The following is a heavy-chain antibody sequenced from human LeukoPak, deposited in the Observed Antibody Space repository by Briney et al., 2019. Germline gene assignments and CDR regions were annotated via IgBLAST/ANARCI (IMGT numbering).Heavy chain of an antibody. D-gene: IGHD6-19*01. CDR3: ARDSSGYSSGWDLDY. CDR2: ISDSASTV. V-gene: IGHV3-11*01. J-gene: IGHJ4*02. Sequence: PGGSLRLSSAASGFTFSRYYMSWIRQAPGKGLEWLSYISDSASTVFYGDSVKGRFTISRDNAKNSLYLQMNSLRVEDTAVYFCARDSSGYSSGWDLDYWGQGTLVTVSS. CDR1: GFTFSRYY.